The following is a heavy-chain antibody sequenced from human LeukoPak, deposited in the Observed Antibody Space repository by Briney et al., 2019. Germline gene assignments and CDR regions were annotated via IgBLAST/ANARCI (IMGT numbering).Heavy chain of an antibody. J-gene: IGHJ6*03. V-gene: IGHV1-18*01. CDR1: GDSVRSYG. D-gene: IGHD6-19*01. CDR3: ARVEIAVAAYYYYYYMDV. Sequence: ASVKVSCKASGDSVRSYGITWVRQAPGQGLEWMGRISDYDGNTNYAQSVQGRVSMTTDTSTSTAYMELRSLRSDDTAVYYCARVEIAVAAYYYYYYMDVWDKGTTVTVSS. CDR2: ISDYDGNT.